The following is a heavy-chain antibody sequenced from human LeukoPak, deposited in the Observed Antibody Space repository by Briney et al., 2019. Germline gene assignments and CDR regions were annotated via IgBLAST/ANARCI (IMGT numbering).Heavy chain of an antibody. V-gene: IGHV1-18*01. Sequence: ASVKVSCTTSGYRFNNFGISWVRHARGQGLEWRGWISAFNGNTVDTQKVRGRLTLTTDTSTSTAFMELRKLKSDDTGIDYSTRDRVGGDLTGDSLYWGQGTLVTVS. J-gene: IGHJ4*02. CDR3: TRDRVGGDLTGDSLY. D-gene: IGHD1-14*01. CDR1: GYRFNNFG. CDR2: ISAFNGNT.